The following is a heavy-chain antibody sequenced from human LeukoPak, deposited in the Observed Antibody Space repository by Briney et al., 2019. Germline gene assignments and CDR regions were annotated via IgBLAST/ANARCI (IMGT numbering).Heavy chain of an antibody. J-gene: IGHJ3*02. CDR1: GGSISSYY. V-gene: IGHV4-59*01. CDR2: IYYSGST. D-gene: IGHD6-13*01. CDR3: ARGSSSWYDAFDI. Sequence: SETLSLTCTVSGGSISSYYWSWIRQPPGKGLEWIGYIYYSGSTNYNPSLKSRVTISVDTSKNQFSLKLSSVTAADTAVYYCARGSSSWYDAFDIWGQGTMVTVSS.